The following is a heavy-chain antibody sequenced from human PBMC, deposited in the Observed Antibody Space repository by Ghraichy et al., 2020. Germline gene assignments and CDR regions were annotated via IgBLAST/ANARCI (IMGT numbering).Heavy chain of an antibody. D-gene: IGHD3-3*01. CDR2: IYYSGST. CDR1: GGSISSSSYY. CDR3: ASIKSGFWSGYPWVGAYYYYMDV. Sequence: SQTLSLTCTVSGGSISSSSYYWGWIRQPPGKGLEWIGSIYYSGSTYYNPSLKSRVTISVDTSKNQFSLKLSSVTAADTAVYYCASIKSGFWSGYPWVGAYYYYMDVWGKGTTVTVSS. V-gene: IGHV4-39*01. J-gene: IGHJ6*03.